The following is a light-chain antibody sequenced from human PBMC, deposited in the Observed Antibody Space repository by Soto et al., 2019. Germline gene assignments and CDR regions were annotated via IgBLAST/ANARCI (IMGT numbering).Light chain of an antibody. CDR2: DAS. J-gene: IGKJ4*01. V-gene: IGKV3-11*01. CDR1: QSVNTF. CDR3: QQRFNWPGLT. Sequence: EIVLTQSPATLSLSPGERATLSCRASQSVNTFLAWYQQKPGQAPRLLISDASNRATGIPARFSGSGSGTDFTLTISSLEPEDFAVYYCQQRFNWPGLTFGRGTKVDIK.